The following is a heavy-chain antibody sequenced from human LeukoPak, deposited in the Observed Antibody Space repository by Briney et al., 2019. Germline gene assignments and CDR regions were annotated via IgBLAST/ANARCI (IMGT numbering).Heavy chain of an antibody. V-gene: IGHV3-9*01. CDR3: ARSRYGDYFDY. CDR1: GFTFDDYA. J-gene: IGHJ4*02. D-gene: IGHD4-17*01. Sequence: GGSLRLSSAASGFTFDDYAMHWVRRAPGKGLAWVSGIIWNSGSIGYADSVKGRFTISRDNAKNSLYLQMNSLRAEDTAVYYCARSRYGDYFDYWGQGTLVTVSS. CDR2: IIWNSGSI.